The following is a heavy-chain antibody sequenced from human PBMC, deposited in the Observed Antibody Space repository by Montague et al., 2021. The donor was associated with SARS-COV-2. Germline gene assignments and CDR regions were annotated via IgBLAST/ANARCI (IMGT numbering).Heavy chain of an antibody. CDR1: GFTFSSYA. J-gene: IGHJ6*02. CDR2: ISYDGSTK. V-gene: IGHV3-30*18. Sequence: SLRLSCAASGFTFSSYAMHWVRQAPGKGLEWVAVISYDGSTKYYADSVKGRFTISRDNSKNTLYLQMNSLRAEDTAVYYCAKDSAGNYYYGMDVWGQGTTVTVSS. CDR3: AKDSAGNYYYGMDV.